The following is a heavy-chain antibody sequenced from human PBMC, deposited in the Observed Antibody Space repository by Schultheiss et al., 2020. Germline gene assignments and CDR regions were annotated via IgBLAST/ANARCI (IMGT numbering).Heavy chain of an antibody. CDR2: IYTGGGT. CDR3: ARKASVAGTSAFWAFDI. J-gene: IGHJ3*02. V-gene: IGHV3-66*01. CDR1: GFTLNTYA. Sequence: GGSLRLSCAASGFTLNTYAMSWVRQAPGKGLDWVSVIYTGGGTYYADSVKGRFTFSRDNSKNTLYLQMNSLRAEDTAVYYCARKASVAGTSAFWAFDIWGQGTMVTVSS. D-gene: IGHD6-19*01.